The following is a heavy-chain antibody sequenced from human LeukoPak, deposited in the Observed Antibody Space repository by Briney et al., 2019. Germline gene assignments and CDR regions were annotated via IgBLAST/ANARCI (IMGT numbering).Heavy chain of an antibody. CDR3: ARQLGYCSGGSCYFDY. Sequence: GGSLRLSCAASGFTFSTYAMSWVRQAPGKGLEWVSAISDSGGATFDADSVKGRFTISRDNSKSTLFLQMNSLRAEDTAVYYCARQLGYCSGGSCYFDYWGQGVLVTVSS. J-gene: IGHJ4*02. CDR2: ISDSGGAT. CDR1: GFTFSTYA. V-gene: IGHV3-23*01. D-gene: IGHD2-15*01.